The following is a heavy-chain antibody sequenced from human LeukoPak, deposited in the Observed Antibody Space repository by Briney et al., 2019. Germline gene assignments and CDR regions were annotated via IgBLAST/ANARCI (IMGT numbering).Heavy chain of an antibody. Sequence: ASVKVSCKASGYTFTGYYMHWVRQAPGQGLEWMGWINPNSGGTNYAQKFQGRVTMTRDTSISTAYMELSRLRSDDTAVYYCARGPDIVATMGAFDIWGQGTVVTVSS. CDR1: GYTFTGYY. V-gene: IGHV1-2*02. J-gene: IGHJ3*02. CDR3: ARGPDIVATMGAFDI. D-gene: IGHD5-12*01. CDR2: INPNSGGT.